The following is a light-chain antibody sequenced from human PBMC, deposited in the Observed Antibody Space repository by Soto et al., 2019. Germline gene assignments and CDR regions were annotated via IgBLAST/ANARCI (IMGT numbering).Light chain of an antibody. V-gene: IGKV3D-15*01. J-gene: IGKJ4*01. CDR3: QTYNNWQLT. Sequence: EIVMTQSPATLSVSPGETTRLYCSASQSINSDVAWYQQKVGQTHRLLIHGASTRATGIAARFSGSGSGTEFTLTIRGLQSEDFATYYCQTYNNWQLTFGGGTKVDNK. CDR2: GAS. CDR1: QSINSD.